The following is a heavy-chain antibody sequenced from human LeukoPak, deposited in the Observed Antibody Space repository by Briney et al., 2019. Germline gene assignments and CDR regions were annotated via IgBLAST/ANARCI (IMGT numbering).Heavy chain of an antibody. CDR3: TRTSWGSGIYLVGY. J-gene: IGHJ4*02. V-gene: IGHV4-39*02. D-gene: IGHD3-10*01. Sequence: SETLSLTCTVSGGSISSSNYYWGWIRQPPGKGLEWIGNIYYDGSIYYNPSLKSRVTISVDTSKNHFSLKLSSVTAADTAVYYCTRTSWGSGIYLVGYWGQGTLVAVSS. CDR2: IYYDGSI. CDR1: GGSISSSNYY.